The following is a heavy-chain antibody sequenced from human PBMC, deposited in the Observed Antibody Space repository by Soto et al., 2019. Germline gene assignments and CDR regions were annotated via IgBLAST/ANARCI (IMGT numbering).Heavy chain of an antibody. J-gene: IGHJ5*02. CDR2: IYYSGST. Sequence: QLQLQESGPGLVKPSETLSLTCTVSGGSISSSSYYWGWIRQPPGKGLEWIGSIYYSGSTYYNPSLKSRVTISVDTSNNQCSLKLSSVTAADTAVYYCARHIHGSGKNWFDPWGQGTLVTVSS. D-gene: IGHD3-10*01. CDR3: ARHIHGSGKNWFDP. V-gene: IGHV4-39*01. CDR1: GGSISSSSYY.